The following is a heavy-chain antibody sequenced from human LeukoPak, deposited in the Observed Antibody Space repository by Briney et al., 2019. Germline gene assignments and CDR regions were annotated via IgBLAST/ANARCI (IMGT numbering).Heavy chain of an antibody. CDR1: GESFSGYY. J-gene: IGHJ4*02. V-gene: IGHV4-34*01. CDR3: ATVNGPNYYDSSGY. Sequence: KPSETLSLTCAVYGESFSGYYWSWIRQPPGKGLEWIGEINHSGSTNYNPSLKSRVTISVDTSKNQFSLKLSSVTAADTAVYYCATVNGPNYYDSSGYWGQGTLVTVSS. CDR2: INHSGST. D-gene: IGHD3-22*01.